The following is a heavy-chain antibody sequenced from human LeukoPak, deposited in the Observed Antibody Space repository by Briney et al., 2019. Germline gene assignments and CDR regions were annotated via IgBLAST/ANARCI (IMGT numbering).Heavy chain of an antibody. D-gene: IGHD3-10*01. CDR3: AKGGRVGSAAFDI. J-gene: IGHJ3*02. CDR1: GFTFSSYG. V-gene: IGHV3-30*02. CDR2: IRYDGSNK. Sequence: PGGSLRLSCAASGFTFSSYGMHWVRQAPGKGLEWVAFIRYDGSNKYYADSVKGRFTISRDNSKNTLYLQMNSLRAEDTAVYYCAKGGRVGSAAFDIWGQGTMVTVSS.